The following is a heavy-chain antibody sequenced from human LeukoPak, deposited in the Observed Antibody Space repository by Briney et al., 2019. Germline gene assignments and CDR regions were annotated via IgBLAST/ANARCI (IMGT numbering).Heavy chain of an antibody. CDR2: IIPIFGTA. CDR3: ARGKLEVVTAIPLDY. Sequence: ASVKVSCKASGGTFSSYAISWVRQAPGQGLEWMGGIIPIFGTANYAQKFQGRVTITADESTSTAYMELSSLRSEDTAVYYCARGKLEVVTAIPLDYWGQGTLVTASS. J-gene: IGHJ4*02. D-gene: IGHD2-21*02. V-gene: IGHV1-69*13. CDR1: GGTFSSYA.